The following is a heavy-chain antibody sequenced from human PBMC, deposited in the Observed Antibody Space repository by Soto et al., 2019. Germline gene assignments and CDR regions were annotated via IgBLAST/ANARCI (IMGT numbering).Heavy chain of an antibody. D-gene: IGHD3-16*01. CDR3: ANNAGESYLQGADW. V-gene: IGHV3-23*01. J-gene: IGHJ4*02. CDR2: ISGSGGST. CDR1: GFTFSSYA. Sequence: GGSLRLSCAASGFTFSSYAMSWVRQAPGKGLEWVSAISGSGGSTYYADSVKGRFTISRDNSKNTLYLQMNSLRAEDTAVYYCANNAGESYLQGADWWGQGTLVTVSS.